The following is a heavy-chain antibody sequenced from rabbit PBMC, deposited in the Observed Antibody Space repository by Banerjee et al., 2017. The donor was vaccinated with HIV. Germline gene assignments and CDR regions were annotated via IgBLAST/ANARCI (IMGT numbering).Heavy chain of an antibody. CDR1: GFSFNNKYV. Sequence: EESGGGLVQPEGSLTLTCTASGFSFNNKYVMCWVRQAPGKGLEWIACINTGSGSAYYASWVISRFTITRSTSLSTVTLQMTSLTAADTATYFCARDLAGVIGWNFNLWGPGTLVTVS. J-gene: IGHJ4*01. CDR3: ARDLAGVIGWNFNL. CDR2: INTGSGSA. D-gene: IGHD4-1*01. V-gene: IGHV1S47*01.